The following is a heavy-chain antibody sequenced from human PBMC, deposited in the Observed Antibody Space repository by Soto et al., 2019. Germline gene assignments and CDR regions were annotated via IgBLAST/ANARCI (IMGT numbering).Heavy chain of an antibody. Sequence: GGSLRLSCAASGFTFSSYSMNWVRQAPGKGLEWVSYISSSSSTIYYADSVKGRFTISRDNAKNSLYLQMNSLRAEDTAVYYCARDPGLGYFDLWGRGTLVTVSS. V-gene: IGHV3-48*01. CDR1: GFTFSSYS. CDR3: ARDPGLGYFDL. CDR2: ISSSSSTI. J-gene: IGHJ2*01.